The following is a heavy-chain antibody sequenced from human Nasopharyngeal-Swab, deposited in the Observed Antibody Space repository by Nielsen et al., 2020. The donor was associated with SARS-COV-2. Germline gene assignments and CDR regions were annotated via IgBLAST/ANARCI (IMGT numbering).Heavy chain of an antibody. CDR2: IWYDGSNK. D-gene: IGHD3-22*01. J-gene: IGHJ3*02. CDR1: GFTFSSYG. Sequence: GGSLRLSCAASGFTFSSYGMHWVRQAPGKGLEWVAVIWYDGSNKYYADSVKGRFTISRDNSKNTLYLQMNSLRAEDTAVYYCARNSYYYDSSADAFDIWGQGTMVTVSS. CDR3: ARNSYYYDSSADAFDI. V-gene: IGHV3-33*01.